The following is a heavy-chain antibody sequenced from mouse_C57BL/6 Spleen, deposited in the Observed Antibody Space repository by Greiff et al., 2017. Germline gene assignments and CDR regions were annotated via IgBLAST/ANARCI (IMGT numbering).Heavy chain of an antibody. Sequence: QVQLQQSGAELVRPGASVKVSCKASGYTFTNYSMHWVKQRPGQGLEWIGCINPGSGDTNYNSKFKGKATMTADKSSNTAYMQLSSLTSEDTAVYYCAHGSEEELGFDYWGQGTLVTVSA. V-gene: IGHV1-4*01. J-gene: IGHJ3*01. CDR2: INPGSGDT. CDR1: GYTFTNYS. CDR3: AHGSEEELGFDY.